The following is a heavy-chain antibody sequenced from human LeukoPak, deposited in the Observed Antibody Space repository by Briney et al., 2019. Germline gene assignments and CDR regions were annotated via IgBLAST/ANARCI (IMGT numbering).Heavy chain of an antibody. J-gene: IGHJ6*02. CDR1: GYTFTGYY. CDR2: INPNSGGT. Sequence: LEASVKVSCKASGYTFTGYYMHWVRQAPGQGLEWMGWINPNSGGTNYAQKFQGWVTMTRDTSISTAYMELSRLRSDDTAVYYCARGRGSGSINYGMDVWAKGPRSPSP. CDR3: ARGRGSGSINYGMDV. V-gene: IGHV1-2*04. D-gene: IGHD3-10*01.